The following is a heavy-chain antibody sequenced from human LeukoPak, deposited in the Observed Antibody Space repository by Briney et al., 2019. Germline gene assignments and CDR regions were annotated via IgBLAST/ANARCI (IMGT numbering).Heavy chain of an antibody. J-gene: IGHJ4*02. D-gene: IGHD3-10*01. CDR3: AKRGVDHYFDY. V-gene: IGHV3-64*01. CDR1: GFTFSSYA. Sequence: GGSLRLSCAASGFTFSSYAMHWVRQAPGKGLEYVSAISSNGGSTYYANSVKGRFTISRDNSKNTLYLQMGSLRAEDMAVYYCAKRGVDHYFDYWGQGTLVTVSS. CDR2: ISSNGGST.